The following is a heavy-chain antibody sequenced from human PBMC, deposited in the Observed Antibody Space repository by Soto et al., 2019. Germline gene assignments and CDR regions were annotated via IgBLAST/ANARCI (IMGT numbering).Heavy chain of an antibody. J-gene: IGHJ6*02. V-gene: IGHV5-10-1*01. CDR2: IDPSDSYS. D-gene: IGHD3-16*01. Sequence: GASLKISCKASRYIFTTFWISWLRHMPGKGLEWMGRIDPSDSYSHYNPSFQGHVIMSVDRSTSTAFLRWSSLEASDTAIYYCTRPLGKDSSYVSSYNAMDVWGQGTTVTVSS. CDR1: RYIFTTFW. CDR3: TRPLGKDSSYVSSYNAMDV.